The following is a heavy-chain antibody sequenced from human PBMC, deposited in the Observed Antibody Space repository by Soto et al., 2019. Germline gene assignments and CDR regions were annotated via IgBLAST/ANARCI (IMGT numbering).Heavy chain of an antibody. CDR3: ARSLIFGVVIQYFQH. CDR1: GGTFSSYA. CDR2: IIPICGTA. J-gene: IGHJ1*01. D-gene: IGHD3-3*01. V-gene: IGHV1-69*01. Sequence: QVQLVQSGAEVKKPGSSVKVSCKASGGTFSSYAISWVRQAPGQGLEWMGGIIPICGTANYAQKFQGRVTITAHESTGTADMELSSLRSEDTAVYYCARSLIFGVVIQYFQHGGQGTLVTVSS.